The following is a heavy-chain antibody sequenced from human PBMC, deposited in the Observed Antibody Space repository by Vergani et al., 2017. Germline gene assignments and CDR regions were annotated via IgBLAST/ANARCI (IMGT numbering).Heavy chain of an antibody. V-gene: IGHV3-33*01. CDR3: ARDREQWLVGYYFDY. D-gene: IGHD6-19*01. Sequence: VQLLESGGGLVQPGGSLRLSCAASGFTFSSYGMHWVRQAPGKGLEWVAVIWYDGSNKYYADSVKGRFTISRDNSKNTLYLQMNSLRAEDTAVYYCARDREQWLVGYYFDYWGQGTLVTVSS. CDR1: GFTFSSYG. CDR2: IWYDGSNK. J-gene: IGHJ4*02.